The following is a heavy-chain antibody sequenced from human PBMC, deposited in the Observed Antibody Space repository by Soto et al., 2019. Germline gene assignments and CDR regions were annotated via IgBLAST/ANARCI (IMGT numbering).Heavy chain of an antibody. CDR3: AKERRGTIFGVVIIFDY. J-gene: IGHJ4*02. Sequence: EVQLLESGGGLVQPGGSLRLSCAASGFTFSSYAMSLVRQAPGKGLEWVSAISGSGGSTYYVDSVKGRFTISRDNSKNTLYRQINRRRAVDTAVYYCAKERRGTIFGVVIIFDYGGQGTLVTVSS. D-gene: IGHD3-3*01. V-gene: IGHV3-23*01. CDR2: ISGSGGST. CDR1: GFTFSSYA.